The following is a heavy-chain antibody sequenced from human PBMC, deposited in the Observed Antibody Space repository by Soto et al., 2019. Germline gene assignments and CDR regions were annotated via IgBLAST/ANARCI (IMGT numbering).Heavy chain of an antibody. V-gene: IGHV4-30-2*01. J-gene: IGHJ5*02. D-gene: IGHD3-10*01. CDR3: HRDVDPSFGTWFDT. CDR2: ISHTGST. Sequence: PSETLSLTCAVSGGSITSGNSYSWSWIRQPPGKGLEWIGSISHTGSTSYNPSLKSRVTMSVDKSKNQFSLKLSSVTAADMGVYYRHRDVDPSFGTWFDTWGQGTLVTVSS. CDR1: GGSITSGNSYS.